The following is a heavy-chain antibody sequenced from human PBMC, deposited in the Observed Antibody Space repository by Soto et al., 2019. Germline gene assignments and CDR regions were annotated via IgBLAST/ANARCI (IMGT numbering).Heavy chain of an antibody. Sequence: ASVKVSCKVSGYTFTGYYMHWVRQAPGQGLEWMGLINPNSGGTNYAQKFQGRVTMTRDTSISTAYMELSRLRSDDTAVYYCARGGTLRYNWNYYYFDYWGQGTLVTVSS. CDR1: GYTFTGYY. CDR2: INPNSGGT. V-gene: IGHV1-2*02. D-gene: IGHD1-7*01. J-gene: IGHJ4*02. CDR3: ARGGTLRYNWNYYYFDY.